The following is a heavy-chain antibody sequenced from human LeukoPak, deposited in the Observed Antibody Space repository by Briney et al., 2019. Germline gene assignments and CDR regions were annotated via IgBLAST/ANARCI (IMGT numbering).Heavy chain of an antibody. J-gene: IGHJ5*02. Sequence: SETLSLTCTVSGGSISSSSYYWGWIRQPPGKGLEWIGSIYYSGSTYYNPSLKSRVTISVDTSKNQFSLKLSSVTAADTAVYYCARHEIRIYYGSGTLNWLDPWGQGTLVTVSS. CDR1: GGSISSSSYY. D-gene: IGHD3-10*01. CDR3: ARHEIRIYYGSGTLNWLDP. V-gene: IGHV4-39*01. CDR2: IYYSGST.